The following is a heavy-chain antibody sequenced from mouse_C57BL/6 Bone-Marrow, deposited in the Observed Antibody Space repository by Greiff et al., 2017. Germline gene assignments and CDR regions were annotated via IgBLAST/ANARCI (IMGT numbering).Heavy chain of an antibody. CDR1: GYTFTDYN. CDR3: ARGGDYGAWCAY. CDR2: INPNNGGT. V-gene: IGHV1-18*01. J-gene: IGHJ3*01. D-gene: IGHD2-4*01. Sequence: VQLQQSGPELVKPGASVKIPCKASGYTFTDYNMDWVKQSHGKSLEWIGDINPNNGGTIYNQKFKGKATLTVDKSSSTAYMELRSLTSEDTAVYYCARGGDYGAWCAYWGQGTLVTVSA.